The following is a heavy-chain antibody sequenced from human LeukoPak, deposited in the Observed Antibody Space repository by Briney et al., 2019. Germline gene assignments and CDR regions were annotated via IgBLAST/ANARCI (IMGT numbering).Heavy chain of an antibody. V-gene: IGHV1-69*05. CDR3: VTPNPVEGRWLQKAAFDI. Sequence: SVKVSCKASGGTFSSYAISWVRQAPGQGLEWMGGIIPIFGTANYAQKFQGRVTITTDESTSTAYMELSSLRSEDTAVYYCVTPNPVEGRWLQKAAFDIWGQGTMVTVSS. CDR1: GGTFSSYA. J-gene: IGHJ3*02. D-gene: IGHD5-24*01. CDR2: IIPIFGTA.